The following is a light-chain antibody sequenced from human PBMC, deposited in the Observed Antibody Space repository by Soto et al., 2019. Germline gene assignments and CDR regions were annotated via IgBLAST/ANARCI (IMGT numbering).Light chain of an antibody. CDR1: QDFSNF. CDR3: QQLYSFPLT. J-gene: IGKJ4*02. V-gene: IGKV1-9*01. CDR2: DAS. Sequence: DIQLTQSPSFLSASIGDRVTITCRASQDFSNFLAWYQQKPGRAPKLLRYDASTLQSGVPSRFSGSGSGTEFTLTISSLQPEDFATYYCQQLYSFPLTFVGGTKV.